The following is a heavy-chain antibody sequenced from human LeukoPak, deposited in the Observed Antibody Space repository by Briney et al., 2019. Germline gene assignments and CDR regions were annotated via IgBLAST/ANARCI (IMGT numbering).Heavy chain of an antibody. Sequence: GGSLRLSCAASGFTFSTYNMNWVRQAPGKGLEWVSSISTSSSYIYYADSVKGRFTISRDNARNALFLQMNSLRAEDTAVYYCARDRERVAATGTLFTDWGQGILVTVSS. V-gene: IGHV3-21*01. CDR2: ISTSSSYI. CDR1: GFTFSTYN. CDR3: ARDRERVAATGTLFTD. J-gene: IGHJ4*02. D-gene: IGHD6-13*01.